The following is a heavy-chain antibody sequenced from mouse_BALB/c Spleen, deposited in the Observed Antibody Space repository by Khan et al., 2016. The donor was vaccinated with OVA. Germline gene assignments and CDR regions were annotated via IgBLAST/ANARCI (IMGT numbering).Heavy chain of an antibody. CDR2: IYPGNVNT. CDR3: ARGGYYGNYRAWFAY. V-gene: IGHV1S56*01. J-gene: IGHJ3*01. D-gene: IGHD2-1*01. CDR1: GYTFTNYY. Sequence: VQLQQSGPELVKPRASVRISCKASGYTFTNYYVHWVKQRPGQGIEWIGWIYPGNVNTNYNEKFKGKATLTADNSPSTAYMQLSSLTSEDAAVYFCARGGYYGNYRAWFAYWGQGTLVTVSA.